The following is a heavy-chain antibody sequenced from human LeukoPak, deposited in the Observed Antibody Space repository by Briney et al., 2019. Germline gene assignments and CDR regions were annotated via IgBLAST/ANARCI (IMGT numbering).Heavy chain of an antibody. CDR3: ARTQSQSGSYRYYFGY. Sequence: SETLSLTCTVSDGSVGSAGYYWSWIRQPPGGGLEWIGYIYYISNTNYNPSLKSRVTMSVNPSKNQFSLKLNSVTAADTAMYYCARTQSQSGSYRYYFGYWGQGTLVTVSS. D-gene: IGHD1-26*01. J-gene: IGHJ4*02. CDR1: DGSVGSAGYY. CDR2: IYYISNT. V-gene: IGHV4-61*08.